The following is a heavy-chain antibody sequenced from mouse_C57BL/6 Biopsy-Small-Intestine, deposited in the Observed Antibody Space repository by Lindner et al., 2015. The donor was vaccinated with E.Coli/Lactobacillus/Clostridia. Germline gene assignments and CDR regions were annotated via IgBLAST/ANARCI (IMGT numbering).Heavy chain of an antibody. CDR1: GYSFIDFN. CDR2: INPNYGTT. CDR3: ARGGLGLYSFDF. V-gene: IGHV1-39*01. D-gene: IGHD4-1*01. J-gene: IGHJ2*01. Sequence: VQLQESGPELVKPGASVKMSCKASGYSFIDFNMNWVRQSNGKSLEWIGIINPNYGTTSYNQMFKGKATLTVDQSSSTAYMQLHSLTSEDSAVYYCARGGLGLYSFDFWGQGTTLTVSS.